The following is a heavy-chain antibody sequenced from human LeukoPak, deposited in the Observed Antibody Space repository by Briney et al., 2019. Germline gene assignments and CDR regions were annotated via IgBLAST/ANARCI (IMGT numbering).Heavy chain of an antibody. D-gene: IGHD6-13*01. CDR2: ISYDGSEK. CDR3: ARGAYSSSWLNFDY. CDR1: GFTFSSYA. J-gene: IGHJ4*02. Sequence: GGSLRLSCAASGFTFSSYAMHWVRQAPGKGLEWVALISYDGSEKYYADSVKGRLTISRDSSKNTLFLEMSSLRPKDTAVYYCARGAYSSSWLNFDYWGQGTLVTVSS. V-gene: IGHV3-30*04.